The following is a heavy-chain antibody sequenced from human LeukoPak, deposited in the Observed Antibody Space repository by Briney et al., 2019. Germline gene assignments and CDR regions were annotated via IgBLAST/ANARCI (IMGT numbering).Heavy chain of an antibody. D-gene: IGHD3-10*01. Sequence: SETLSLTCTVSGGSISSSSYYWGWIRQPPGTGLEWIGSIYYSGSTYYNPSLKSRVTISVDTSKNQFSLKLSSVTAADTAVYYCARDRGRINGNDYWGQGTLVTVSS. V-gene: IGHV4-39*07. CDR2: IYYSGST. J-gene: IGHJ4*02. CDR1: GGSISSSSYY. CDR3: ARDRGRINGNDY.